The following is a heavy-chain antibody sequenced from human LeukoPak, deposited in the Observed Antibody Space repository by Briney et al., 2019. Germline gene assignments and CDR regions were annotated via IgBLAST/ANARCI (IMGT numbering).Heavy chain of an antibody. D-gene: IGHD6-19*01. CDR1: GFIFSNAW. CDR3: ATSSGWTGTFDY. Sequence: GGSLRLSCAASGFIFSNAWMAWVRQAPGKGLEWVGRIKSKSDGGTTDYAAPVKGRFTISGDDSKNTLYLQMNSLKTEDTAVYFCATSSGWTGTFDYWGQGTLVTVSS. V-gene: IGHV3-15*01. J-gene: IGHJ4*02. CDR2: IKSKSDGGTT.